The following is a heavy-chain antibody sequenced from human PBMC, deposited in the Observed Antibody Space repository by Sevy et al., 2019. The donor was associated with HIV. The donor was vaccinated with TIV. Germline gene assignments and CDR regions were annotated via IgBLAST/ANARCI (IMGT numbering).Heavy chain of an antibody. V-gene: IGHV3-53*01. CDR3: ASDLGVDYYGMDV. CDR1: GFTVSSNF. Sequence: GGSLRLSCTVSGFTVSSNFISWVRQAPGKGLEWVSIIYSGGNTYYADSVKGRFTISRDISKNTLYLQMNSLRAEDTAVYYCASDLGVDYYGMDVWGQGTTVTVSS. CDR2: IYSGGNT. D-gene: IGHD2-21*01. J-gene: IGHJ6*02.